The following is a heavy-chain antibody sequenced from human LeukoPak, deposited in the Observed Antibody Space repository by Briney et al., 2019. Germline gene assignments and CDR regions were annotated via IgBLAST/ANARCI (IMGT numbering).Heavy chain of an antibody. CDR3: ALSSGYYYGFNY. V-gene: IGHV4-34*01. CDR2: INHSGST. CDR1: GGSFSGYY. D-gene: IGHD3-22*01. Sequence: SETLSLTCAVYGGSFSGYYWSWIRQPPGKGLEWIGEINHSGSTNYNPSLKSRVTISVDTSKNQFSLKLSSVTAADTAVYYCALSSGYYYGFNYWGQGTQVTVSS. J-gene: IGHJ4*02.